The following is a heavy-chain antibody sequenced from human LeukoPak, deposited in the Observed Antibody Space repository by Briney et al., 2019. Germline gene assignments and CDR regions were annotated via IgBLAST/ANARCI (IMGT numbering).Heavy chain of an antibody. D-gene: IGHD7-27*01. Sequence: LETLSLTCTVSGGSISSYYWSWIRQPPGKGLEWIGYIYYSGSTNYNPSLKSRVTISVDTSKNQFSLKLSSVTAADTAVYYCARSPGEGYYYYYYMDVWGKGTTVTVSS. J-gene: IGHJ6*03. V-gene: IGHV4-59*12. CDR2: IYYSGST. CDR3: ARSPGEGYYYYYYMDV. CDR1: GGSISSYY.